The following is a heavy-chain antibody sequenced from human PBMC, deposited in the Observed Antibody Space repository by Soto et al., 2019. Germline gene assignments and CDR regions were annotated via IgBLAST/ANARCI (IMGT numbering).Heavy chain of an antibody. Sequence: SETLSLTCTVSGGSISSGGYYWSWIRQHPGKGLEWIGYIYYSGSTYYNPSLKSRVTISVDTSKNQFSLKLSSVTAADTAVYYCARAVRAATTVSPEFDYWGQGTLVTVSS. CDR3: ARAVRAATTVSPEFDY. V-gene: IGHV4-31*03. CDR2: IYYSGST. CDR1: GGSISSGGYY. D-gene: IGHD4-4*01. J-gene: IGHJ4*02.